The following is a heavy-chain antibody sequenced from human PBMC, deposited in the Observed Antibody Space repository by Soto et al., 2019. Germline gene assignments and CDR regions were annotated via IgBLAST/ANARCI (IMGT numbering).Heavy chain of an antibody. J-gene: IGHJ5*02. D-gene: IGHD3-22*01. CDR3: ERVYASSGYYDFNWSDP. V-gene: IGHV3-48*02. CDR1: GLTFSSYS. Sequence: EVQLVESVGGLVQPGGSLRRSCAASGLTFSSYSINWVRQAPGKGLEWVSYISSSSSTIYYADSVKGPFTISRDNAKNALEMQMNSLRDEDTAVYYCERVYASSGYYDFNWSDPGCEGTLVTV. CDR2: ISSSSSTI.